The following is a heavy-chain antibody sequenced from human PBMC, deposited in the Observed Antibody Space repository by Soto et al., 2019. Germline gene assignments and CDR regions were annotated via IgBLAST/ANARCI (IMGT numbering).Heavy chain of an antibody. D-gene: IGHD3-16*01. J-gene: IGHJ2*01. CDR1: GGSITDYY. CDR2: GYHSVSI. Sequence: SETLSLTCTVSGGSITDYYWSWIRQPPGKALEWIGYGYHSVSIHYNPSLKTRVTISVDTSENQFSLRLSSVTAADTAVYYCARAFAGFGAYWYFDLWGRGTPVTVSS. CDR3: ARAFAGFGAYWYFDL. V-gene: IGHV4-59*01.